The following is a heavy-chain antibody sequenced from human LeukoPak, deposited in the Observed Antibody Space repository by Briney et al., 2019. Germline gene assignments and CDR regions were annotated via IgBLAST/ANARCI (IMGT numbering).Heavy chain of an antibody. D-gene: IGHD1-26*01. CDR1: GFTFSSYE. J-gene: IGHJ4*02. CDR3: ASPISGSYYAY. CDR2: IVGIGYTI. V-gene: IGHV3-48*03. Sequence: GGSLRLSCTGSGFTFSSYEMNWVRQAPGKGLEWVSYIVGIGYTIYYADSVKGRFTVPRDNAQNSLYLQMNSLRAEDTAVYYCASPISGSYYAYWGQGTLVTVSS.